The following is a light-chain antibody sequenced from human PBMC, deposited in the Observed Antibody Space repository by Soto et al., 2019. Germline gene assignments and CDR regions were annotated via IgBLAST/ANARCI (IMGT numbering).Light chain of an antibody. Sequence: QSVLTQPASVSGSPGQSITISCTGTSGDVGAYNFVSWYQQHPGKAPKLMIYEVTNRPSGVSNRFSGSKSGNTASLTISGLQAEDEADYYCTSYTSGSTLYVFGTGTKVTVL. V-gene: IGLV2-14*01. J-gene: IGLJ1*01. CDR2: EVT. CDR1: SGDVGAYNF. CDR3: TSYTSGSTLYV.